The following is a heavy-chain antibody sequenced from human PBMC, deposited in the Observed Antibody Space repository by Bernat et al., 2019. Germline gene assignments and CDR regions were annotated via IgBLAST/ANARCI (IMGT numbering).Heavy chain of an antibody. CDR1: GGSISNYY. D-gene: IGHD2-21*02. CDR3: ARHGVVTTELFFDY. CDR2: IFYSGST. J-gene: IGHJ4*02. Sequence: QVQLQESGPGLVKPSETLSLTCTVSGGSISNYYWSWIRQPPGKGLEWIGFIFYSGSTNYNPSLESRVTMSVDTSKNQFSLQLSSVTAAETAVYYCARHGVVTTELFFDYWGQGTLVTVSS. V-gene: IGHV4-59*08.